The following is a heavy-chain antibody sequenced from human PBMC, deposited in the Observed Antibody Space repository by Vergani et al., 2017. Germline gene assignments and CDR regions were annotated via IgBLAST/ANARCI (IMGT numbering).Heavy chain of an antibody. V-gene: IGHV5-51*03. Sequence: EVQLVQSGAEVKKPGESLKLSCKGSGYSFTSYWIGWVRQMPGKGLEWMENIYPGDSDTRYSPSFQDQVTFSADKSISTAYLQLDSLKASDTAMYDCARVGMATMGVDYWGQGTLVTVSS. CDR1: GYSFTSYW. J-gene: IGHJ4*02. CDR3: ARVGMATMGVDY. CDR2: IYPGDSDT. D-gene: IGHD5-24*01.